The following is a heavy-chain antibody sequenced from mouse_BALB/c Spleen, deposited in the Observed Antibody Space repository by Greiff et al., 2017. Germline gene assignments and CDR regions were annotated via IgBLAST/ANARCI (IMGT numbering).Heavy chain of an antibody. Sequence: VQLQQSGAELAKPGASVKMSCKASGYTFTSYWMHWVKQRPGQGLEWIGYINPSTGYTEYNQKFKDKATLTADKSSSTAYMQLSSLTSEDSAVYYCARRDLLRKVWFAYWGQGTLVTVSA. CDR2: INPSTGYT. J-gene: IGHJ3*01. CDR3: ARRDLLRKVWFAY. V-gene: IGHV1-7*01. CDR1: GYTFTSYW. D-gene: IGHD1-1*01.